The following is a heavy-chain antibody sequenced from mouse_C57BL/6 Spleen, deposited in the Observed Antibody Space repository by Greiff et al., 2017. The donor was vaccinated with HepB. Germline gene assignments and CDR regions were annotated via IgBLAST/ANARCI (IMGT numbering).Heavy chain of an antibody. J-gene: IGHJ4*01. CDR3: ARDRYYCGSSYDGYAMDY. V-gene: IGHV5-4*01. D-gene: IGHD1-1*01. CDR1: GFTFSSYA. Sequence: EVKLMESGGGLVKPGGSLKLSCAASGFTFSSYAMSWVRQTPEKRLEWVATISDGGSYTYYPDNVKGRFTISRDNAKNNLYLQLSHLKSEDTAMYYCARDRYYCGSSYDGYAMDYWGQGTSVTVSS. CDR2: ISDGGSYT.